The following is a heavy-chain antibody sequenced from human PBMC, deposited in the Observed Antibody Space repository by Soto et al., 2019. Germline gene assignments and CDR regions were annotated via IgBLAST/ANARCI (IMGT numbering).Heavy chain of an antibody. CDR2: IYYSGST. Sequence: SETLSLTCSVSGGSINSYYWSWIRQPPGKELEWIGHIYYSGSTNYSPSLNSRMTISIDTSKKQFSLKLNSVTAADTAVYYCARENSGWYYFDYWGLGTLVTVSS. CDR1: GGSINSYY. V-gene: IGHV4-59*01. J-gene: IGHJ4*02. D-gene: IGHD6-19*01. CDR3: ARENSGWYYFDY.